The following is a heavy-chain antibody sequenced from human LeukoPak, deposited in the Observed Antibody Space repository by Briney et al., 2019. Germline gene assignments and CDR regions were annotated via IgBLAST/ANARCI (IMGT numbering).Heavy chain of an antibody. J-gene: IGHJ4*02. D-gene: IGHD2-15*01. Sequence: PGGSLRLSCAASGFTFSSYGMHWVRQAPGKGLEWVAFIRYDGSNKYYADSVKGRFTISRDNSKNTLYLQMNSLRAEDTAVYYCAKISGVCSGGSCYSPYFGYWGQGTLVTVSS. CDR1: GFTFSSYG. CDR3: AKISGVCSGGSCYSPYFGY. V-gene: IGHV3-30*02. CDR2: IRYDGSNK.